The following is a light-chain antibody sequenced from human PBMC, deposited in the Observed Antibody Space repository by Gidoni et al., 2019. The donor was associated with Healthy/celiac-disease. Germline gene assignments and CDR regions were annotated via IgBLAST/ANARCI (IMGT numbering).Light chain of an antibody. CDR1: SSDVVGYNY. CDR3: CSYAGSYTFLWV. Sequence: QSALTQPRSVSGSPGPSVTLSCTGTSSDVVGYNYFSWYQQHPGKAPKLMIYDVSKRPSGVPDRFSGSKSGNTASLTISGLQAEDEADYYCCSYAGSYTFLWVFGGGTKLTVL. J-gene: IGLJ3*02. CDR2: DVS. V-gene: IGLV2-11*01.